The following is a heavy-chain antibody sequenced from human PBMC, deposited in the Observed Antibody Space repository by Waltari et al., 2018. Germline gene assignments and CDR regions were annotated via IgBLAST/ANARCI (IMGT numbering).Heavy chain of an antibody. D-gene: IGHD3-16*01. V-gene: IGHV4-4*07. CDR2: IDTSGDT. CDR1: GDSFSSYY. J-gene: IGHJ4*02. Sequence: QVQLQESGPGLVKPSETLSLTCAVSGDSFSSYYWSWIRQPAGKGLEWIGRIDTSGDTNYNPSLKSRVTMSVDTSKNQFSLKLRSVTAADTAVYYCAREGAGTRTWATFDYWGQGTLVTVSS. CDR3: AREGAGTRTWATFDY.